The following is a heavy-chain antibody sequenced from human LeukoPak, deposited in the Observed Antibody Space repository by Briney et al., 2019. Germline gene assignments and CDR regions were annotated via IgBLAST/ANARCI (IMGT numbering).Heavy chain of an antibody. CDR2: ISYSGTT. D-gene: IGHD2-2*01. CDR3: ARGHRDIVVVPATMEDSYGMDV. Sequence: SSETLSLTCAVYGGSFSAYYWSWIRQPPGKGLEWIGEISYSGTTNYNPSLKSRVTISVDTSKNQFSLKLSSVTAADTAVYYCARGHRDIVVVPATMEDSYGMDVWGQGTTVTVSS. J-gene: IGHJ6*02. V-gene: IGHV4-34*01. CDR1: GGSFSAYY.